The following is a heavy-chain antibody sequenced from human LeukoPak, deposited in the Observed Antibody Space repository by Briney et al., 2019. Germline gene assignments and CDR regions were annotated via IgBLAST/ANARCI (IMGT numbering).Heavy chain of an antibody. J-gene: IGHJ5*02. CDR2: ISGSGGST. V-gene: IGHV3-23*01. D-gene: IGHD1-7*01. CDR3: ARERYNWNLGWFDP. CDR1: GFTFSSYG. Sequence: GGSLRLSCAASGFTFSSYGMSWVRQAPGKGLEWVSAISGSGGSTYYADSVKGRFTISRDNAKNSLYLQMNSLRAEDTAVYYCARERYNWNLGWFDPWGQGTLVTVSS.